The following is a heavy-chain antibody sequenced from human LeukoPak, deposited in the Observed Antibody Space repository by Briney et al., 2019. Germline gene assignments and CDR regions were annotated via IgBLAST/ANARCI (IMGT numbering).Heavy chain of an antibody. J-gene: IGHJ6*02. V-gene: IGHV1-58*02. CDR2: IVVGSGNT. D-gene: IGHD1-1*01. CDR1: GFTFTSSA. CDR3: AADGSVGSYYYYGMDV. Sequence: ASMKVSCKAPGFTFTSSAMQWVRQARGQRLEWIGWIVVGSGNTNYAQKFQERVTITRDMSTSTAYMELSSLRSEDTAVYYCAADGSVGSYYYYGMDVWGQGTTVTVSS.